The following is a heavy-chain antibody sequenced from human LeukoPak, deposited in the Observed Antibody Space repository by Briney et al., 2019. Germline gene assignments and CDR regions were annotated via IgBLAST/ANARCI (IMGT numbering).Heavy chain of an antibody. CDR2: VYPATGGT. D-gene: IGHD2-21*01. CDR1: GYTFTSYN. V-gene: IGHV1-2*02. CDR3: VRGAVIAHFDY. J-gene: IGHJ4*02. Sequence: ASVKISCKASGYTFTSYNMHWERQAPGQGLEWMGWVYPATGGTNYAQKFQGSVTMTTDTSISTAYMELRGLTSDDTAVYFCVRGAVIAHFDYWGQGTLVTVSS.